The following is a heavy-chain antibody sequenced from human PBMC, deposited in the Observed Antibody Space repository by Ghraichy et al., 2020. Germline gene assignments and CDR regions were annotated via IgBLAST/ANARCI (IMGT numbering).Heavy chain of an antibody. CDR1: GFTFSNYW. Sequence: GESLNISCAASGFTFSNYWMSWVRHAPGKGLEWVANIKQDGSEKYYVDSVKGRFTISSDNAKNSLYLQMNSLRAEDTAVYYCARFSPFDFWGQGTLVTVYS. CDR2: IKQDGSEK. V-gene: IGHV3-7*01. CDR3: ARFSPFDF. J-gene: IGHJ4*02.